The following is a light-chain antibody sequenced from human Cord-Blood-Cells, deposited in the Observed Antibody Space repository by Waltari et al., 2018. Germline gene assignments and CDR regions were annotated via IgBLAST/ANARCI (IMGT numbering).Light chain of an antibody. J-gene: IGLJ3*02. CDR1: KVGDKY. V-gene: IGLV3-1*01. CDR2: QDS. CDR3: QAWDSSTWV. Sequence: SYELTQPPSVSVSPGQTASITCSGDKVGDKYACWYQQKPGQSPVLVIYQDSKRPSGIPERFSGSNSGTTATLSISGTQAMDEADYYCQAWDSSTWVFGGGTKLTVL.